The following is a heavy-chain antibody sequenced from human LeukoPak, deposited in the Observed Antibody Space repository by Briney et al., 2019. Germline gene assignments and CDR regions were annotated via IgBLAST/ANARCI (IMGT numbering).Heavy chain of an antibody. D-gene: IGHD3-10*01. J-gene: IGHJ4*02. CDR3: ARGTSGSYYNVDLDY. CDR2: ISAYNGNT. V-gene: IGHV1-18*01. CDR1: GYTFTSYG. Sequence: ASVKVSCKASGYTFTSYGISWVRQAPGQGHEWMGWISAYNGNTNYAQKLQGRVTMTTDTSTSTAYMELRSLRSDDTAVYYCARGTSGSYYNVDLDYWGQGTLVTVYS.